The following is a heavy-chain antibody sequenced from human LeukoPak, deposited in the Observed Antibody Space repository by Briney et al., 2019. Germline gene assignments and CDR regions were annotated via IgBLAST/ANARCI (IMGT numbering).Heavy chain of an antibody. Sequence: PSETLSLTCAVSGVSISSSEWWIWVRQPPGQGLEWIGEIHRDGRTRYNPSLKSRVTMSMDYSKNQFSLSVTSVTAADTAIYYCGKTDIYFNPIDYWGPGSLVTVSS. V-gene: IGHV4-4*02. J-gene: IGHJ4*02. CDR3: GKTDIYFNPIDY. CDR2: IHRDGRT. CDR1: GVSISSSEW. D-gene: IGHD3-9*01.